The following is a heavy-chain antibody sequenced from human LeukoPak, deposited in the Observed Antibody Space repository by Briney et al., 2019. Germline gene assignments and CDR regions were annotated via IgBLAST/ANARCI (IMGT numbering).Heavy chain of an antibody. CDR3: AKDRGLRWDFQH. CDR1: EFTFSDSGLTFSDYY. V-gene: IGHV3-23*01. Sequence: PGGSLRLSCAASEFTFSDSGLTFSDYYMSWIRQAPGKGLEWVSAISGSGGSTYYADSVKGRFTISRDNSKNTLYLQMNSLRAEDTAVYYCAKDRGLRWDFQHWGQGTLVTVSS. D-gene: IGHD4-23*01. J-gene: IGHJ1*01. CDR2: ISGSGGST.